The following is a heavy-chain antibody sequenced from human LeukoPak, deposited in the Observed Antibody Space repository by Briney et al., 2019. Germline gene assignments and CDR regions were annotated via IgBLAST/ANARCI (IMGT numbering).Heavy chain of an antibody. CDR3: AKRRFGELSPPGYYFDY. CDR1: GFTFSTYA. D-gene: IGHD3-10*01. V-gene: IGHV3-23*01. Sequence: QPGGSLRLSCAASGFTFSTYAISWVRQAPGKGLEWVSAISGSGGSTYYADSVKGRFTISRDNSKNTLYLQMNSLRAEDTAVYYCAKRRFGELSPPGYYFDYWGQGTLVTVSS. CDR2: ISGSGGST. J-gene: IGHJ4*02.